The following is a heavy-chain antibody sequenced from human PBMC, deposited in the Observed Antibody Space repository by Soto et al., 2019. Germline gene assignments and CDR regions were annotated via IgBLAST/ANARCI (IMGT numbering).Heavy chain of an antibody. CDR1: GGSFSGYY. CDR3: ARGLWLPTRTGYYFDY. D-gene: IGHD2-21*01. Sequence: PSETLSLTCAVYGGSFSGYYWSWIRQPPGKGLEWIGEINHSGSTNYNPSLKSRVTISVDTSKNQFSLKLSSVTAADTAVYYCARGLWLPTRTGYYFDYWGQGTLVTVSS. J-gene: IGHJ4*02. CDR2: INHSGST. V-gene: IGHV4-34*01.